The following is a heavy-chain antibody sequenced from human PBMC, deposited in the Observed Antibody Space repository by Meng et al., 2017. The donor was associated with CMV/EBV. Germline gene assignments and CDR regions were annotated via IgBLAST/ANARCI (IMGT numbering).Heavy chain of an antibody. V-gene: IGHV5-10-1*01. J-gene: IGHJ4*02. CDR1: GYNFPPCW. CDR3: ARLRSSGWFLDY. D-gene: IGHD6-19*01. CDR2: IDPADSYT. Sequence: SCKGSGYNFPPCWISWVRQMPGKGLEWMGRIDPADSYTNYNPSFQGHVTISADKSITTAYLQWSSLKASDTAMYYCARLRSSGWFLDYWGQGTLVTVSS.